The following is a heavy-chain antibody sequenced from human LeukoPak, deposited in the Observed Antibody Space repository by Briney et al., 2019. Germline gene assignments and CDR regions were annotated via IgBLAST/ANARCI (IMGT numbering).Heavy chain of an antibody. CDR1: GFSLRTSGMC. V-gene: IGHV2-70*17. CDR3: ARTHSSTYHFDF. D-gene: IGHD2/OR15-2a*01. J-gene: IGHJ4*02. CDR2: IDWDDDK. Sequence: RESGPALVKPTQTLTLTCSFSGFSLRTSGMCVSCIPQPPGTALAWLARIDWDDDKFYSTSLKTRLTISKDTSKNQVVLTMTSMDPVDTATYYCARTHSSTYHFDFWGQGTLVTVSS.